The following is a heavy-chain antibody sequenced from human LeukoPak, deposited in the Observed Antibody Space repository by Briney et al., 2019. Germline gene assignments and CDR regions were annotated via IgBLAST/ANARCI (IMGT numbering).Heavy chain of an antibody. CDR3: ARLRQGVQGPLDY. CDR1: EYNFTNYW. V-gene: IGHV5-51*01. J-gene: IGHJ4*02. CDR2: IKPHDSDT. Sequence: GESLKISCKGSEYNFTNYWIAWVRQMPGKGLEWMGIIKPHDSDTRYSTSFRGHITISADKSISTAYLQWSSLKASDTAMYYCARLRQGVQGPLDYWGQGTLVTVSS. D-gene: IGHD3-10*01.